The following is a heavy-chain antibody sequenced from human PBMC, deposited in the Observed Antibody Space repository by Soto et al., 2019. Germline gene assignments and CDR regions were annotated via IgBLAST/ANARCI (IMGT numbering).Heavy chain of an antibody. Sequence: PGESLKISCKGSGYSFTSYWIGWVRQMPGKGLEWMGIIYPGDSDTRYSPSFQGQVTISADKSISTAYLQWSSLKASDTAMYYCVRFVEDYSLSDAMVVCCQATTVTVSS. J-gene: IGHJ6*02. D-gene: IGHD4-4*01. CDR2: IYPGDSDT. CDR3: VRFVEDYSLSDAMVV. V-gene: IGHV5-51*01. CDR1: GYSFTSYW.